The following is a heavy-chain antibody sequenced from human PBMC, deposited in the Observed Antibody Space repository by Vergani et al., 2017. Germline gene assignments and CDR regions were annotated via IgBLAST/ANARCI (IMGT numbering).Heavy chain of an antibody. Sequence: EVQLVESGGGLVKPGGSLRLSCAASGFTFSSYSMNWVRQAPGKGLEWVSYISSSGSTIYYADSVKGRFTISRDNAKNSLYLQMNSLRAEDTAVYYCAREYSSGWYGGANFDYWGQGTLVTVSS. CDR1: GFTFSSYS. CDR2: ISSSGSTI. D-gene: IGHD6-19*01. J-gene: IGHJ4*02. V-gene: IGHV3-21*05. CDR3: AREYSSGWYGGANFDY.